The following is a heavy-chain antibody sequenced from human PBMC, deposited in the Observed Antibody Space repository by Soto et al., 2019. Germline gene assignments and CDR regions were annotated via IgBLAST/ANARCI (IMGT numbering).Heavy chain of an antibody. J-gene: IGHJ6*02. CDR3: ARYGDYRYYYYGMDV. Sequence: SETLSLTCTVSGGSISSSSYYWGWIRQPPGKGLEWIGTFYYSGSTYYNPSLKSRVTISVDTSKNQFSLKLSSVTAADTAVYYCARYGDYRYYYYGMDVWGQGTTVTVSS. V-gene: IGHV4-39*01. CDR1: GGSISSSSYY. D-gene: IGHD4-17*01. CDR2: FYYSGST.